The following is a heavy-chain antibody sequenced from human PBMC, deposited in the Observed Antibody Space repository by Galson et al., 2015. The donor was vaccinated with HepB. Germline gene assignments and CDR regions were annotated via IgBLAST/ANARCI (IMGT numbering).Heavy chain of an antibody. CDR2: IIPILGIA. Sequence: SVKVSCKASGGTFSSYAISWVRQAPGQGLEWMGRIIPILGIANYAQKFQGRVTITADKSTSTAYMELSSLRSEDTAVYYCASLDSRTNWFDPWGQGTLVTVSS. D-gene: IGHD3-22*01. J-gene: IGHJ5*02. CDR3: ASLDSRTNWFDP. V-gene: IGHV1-69*04. CDR1: GGTFSSYA.